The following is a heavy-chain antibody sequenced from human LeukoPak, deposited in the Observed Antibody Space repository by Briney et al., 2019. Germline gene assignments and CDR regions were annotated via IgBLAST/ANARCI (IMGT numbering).Heavy chain of an antibody. Sequence: PGGSLRLSCAASGFTFSSYSMNWVRQAPGKGLEWVSSISSSSSYIYYADSVKGRFTISRDNAKNSLYLQMNSLRAEDTAVYYCAREAYGSGSYYQRGAFDYWGQGTLVTVSS. CDR1: GFTFSSYS. CDR2: ISSSSSYI. CDR3: AREAYGSGSYYQRGAFDY. J-gene: IGHJ4*02. V-gene: IGHV3-21*01. D-gene: IGHD3-10*01.